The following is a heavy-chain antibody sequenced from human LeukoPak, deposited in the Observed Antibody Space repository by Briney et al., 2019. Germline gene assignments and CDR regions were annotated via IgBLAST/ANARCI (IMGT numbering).Heavy chain of an antibody. V-gene: IGHV3-74*03. CDR2: IGSDGSGT. CDR1: GFNFRDYG. CDR3: ARDQEPVWGGIVDY. Sequence: GGSLRLSCAASGFNFRDYGMHWVRQAPGKGLVWVSRIGSDGSGTMYADSVKGRFTISRDNAKNTLYLQMNSLRAEDTAEYYCARDQEPVWGGIVDYWGQGTLVTVSS. D-gene: IGHD3-16*01. J-gene: IGHJ4*02.